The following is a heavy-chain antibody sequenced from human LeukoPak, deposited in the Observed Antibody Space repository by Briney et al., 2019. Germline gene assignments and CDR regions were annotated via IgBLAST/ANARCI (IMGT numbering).Heavy chain of an antibody. Sequence: ASVKVSCKASGYTFTSYGISWVRQAPGQGLEWMGWISAYNGNTNYAQKLQGRVTMTTDTSTSTAYMELRSLRSDDTAAYYCARLGISGTYYYDSSGLPDYWGQGTLVTVSS. CDR2: ISAYNGNT. CDR3: ARLGISGTYYYDSSGLPDY. V-gene: IGHV1-18*01. CDR1: GYTFTSYG. J-gene: IGHJ4*02. D-gene: IGHD3-22*01.